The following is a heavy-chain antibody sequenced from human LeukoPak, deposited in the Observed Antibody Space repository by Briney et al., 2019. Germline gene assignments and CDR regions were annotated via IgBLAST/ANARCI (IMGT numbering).Heavy chain of an antibody. CDR1: GFTFTSYG. Sequence: PGGSLRLSCVASGFTFTSYGMSWVRQAPGKRLEWVSGNSGSGDATYYADSVKGRFTISRDNSKNTLYLQMNSLRAEETAVYYCAKLRGLSSSSENNWFDPWGQGTLVTVSS. CDR3: AKLRGLSSSSENNWFDP. V-gene: IGHV3-23*01. J-gene: IGHJ5*02. D-gene: IGHD6-6*01. CDR2: NSGSGDAT.